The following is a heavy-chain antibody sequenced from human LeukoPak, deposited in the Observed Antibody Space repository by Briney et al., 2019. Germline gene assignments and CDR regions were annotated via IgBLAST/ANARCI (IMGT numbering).Heavy chain of an antibody. D-gene: IGHD2/OR15-2a*01. J-gene: IGHJ4*02. CDR3: VREGEGPLSKDFDY. CDR2: IGPHSTFT. V-gene: IGHV1-2*02. Sequence: GASVKVSCKSSGFTFTDHYIHWVRQGPGQGLEWMGYIGPHSTFTSSPQEFQGRVTMTRVASMSTAYMELTRLTSDDTAVYYCVREGEGPLSKDFDYWGQGTLVTVSS. CDR1: GFTFTDHY.